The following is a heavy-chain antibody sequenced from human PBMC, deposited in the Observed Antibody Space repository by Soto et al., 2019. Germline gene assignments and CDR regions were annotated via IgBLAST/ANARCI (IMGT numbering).Heavy chain of an antibody. CDR3: ARVGRYYYESSGYSASPRPGEIDY. V-gene: IGHV4-31*03. J-gene: IGHJ4*02. Sequence: QVQLQESGPGLVKPSQTLSLTCTVSGGSISSGGYYWSWIRQHPEKVLEWIWYIYYSVSTYYNPSLKSRVTISVDTSKNQFSLKLSSVTAADTAVYYCARVGRYYYESSGYSASPRPGEIDYWGQGTLVTVSS. CDR1: GGSISSGGYY. D-gene: IGHD3-22*01. CDR2: IYYSVST.